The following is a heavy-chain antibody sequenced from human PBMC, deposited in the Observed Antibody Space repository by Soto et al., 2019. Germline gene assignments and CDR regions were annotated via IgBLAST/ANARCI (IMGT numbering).Heavy chain of an antibody. CDR3: ARRQYVCSGGSCRLYNWFDP. Sequence: SVKVSCKASGGTFSSYAISWVRQAPGQGLEWMGGIIPIFGTANYAQKFQGRVTITADKSTSTAYMALSSLRSEDTAVYYCARRQYVCSGGSCRLYNWFDPWGQGTLVTVSS. CDR2: IIPIFGTA. V-gene: IGHV1-69*06. D-gene: IGHD2-15*01. J-gene: IGHJ5*02. CDR1: GGTFSSYA.